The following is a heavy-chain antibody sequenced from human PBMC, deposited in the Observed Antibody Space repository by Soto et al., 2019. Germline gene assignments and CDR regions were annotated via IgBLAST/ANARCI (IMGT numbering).Heavy chain of an antibody. V-gene: IGHV1-69*08. Sequence: QVQLVQSGAEVKKPGSSVKVSCKASGGTFSSYTISWVRQAPGQGLEWMGRIIPILGIANYAQKFQGRVTXTGXNSTSTAYMELSSLRSEDTAVYYCARDRAGYGIDYWGQGTLVTVSS. CDR3: ARDRAGYGIDY. J-gene: IGHJ4*02. CDR2: IIPILGIA. CDR1: GGTFSSYT. D-gene: IGHD5-12*01.